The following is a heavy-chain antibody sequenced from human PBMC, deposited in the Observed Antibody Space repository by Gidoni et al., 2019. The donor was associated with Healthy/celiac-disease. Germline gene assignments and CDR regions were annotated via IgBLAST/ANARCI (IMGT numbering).Heavy chain of an antibody. CDR3: ARDMTTVTAKDY. V-gene: IGHV5-10-1*03. Sequence: EVQLVQSGAEVKKPGESLRISRKGSGYSFTSYWISWVRQMPGKGLEWMGRIDPSDSYTNYSPSFQGHVTISADKSISTAYLQWSSLKASDTAMYYCARDMTTVTAKDYWGQGTLVTVSS. CDR2: IDPSDSYT. J-gene: IGHJ4*02. D-gene: IGHD4-17*01. CDR1: GYSFTSYW.